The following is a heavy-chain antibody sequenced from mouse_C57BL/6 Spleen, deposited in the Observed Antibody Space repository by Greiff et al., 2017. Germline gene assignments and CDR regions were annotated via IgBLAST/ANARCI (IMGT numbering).Heavy chain of an antibody. CDR2: IYPGDGDT. CDR1: GYAFSSSW. CDR3: ARGFYYGSSYAMDY. Sequence: QVQLQQSGPELVKPGASVKISCTASGYAFSSSWMNWVKQRPGKGLEWIGRIYPGDGDTNYNGKFKGKATLTADKSSSTAYMQLSSLTSEDSAVYFCARGFYYGSSYAMDYWGQGTSVTVSS. J-gene: IGHJ4*01. V-gene: IGHV1-82*01. D-gene: IGHD1-1*01.